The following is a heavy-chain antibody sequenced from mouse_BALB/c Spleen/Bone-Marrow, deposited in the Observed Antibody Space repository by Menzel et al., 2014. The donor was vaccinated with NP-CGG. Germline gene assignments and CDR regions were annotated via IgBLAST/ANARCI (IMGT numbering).Heavy chain of an antibody. CDR1: GYTFTSYW. V-gene: IGHV1S81*02. CDR2: INPSNGRT. J-gene: IGHJ2*01. Sequence: VQLQRSGAELVKPGASVKLSCKASGYTFTSYWMHWVKQRPGRGLEWIGEINPSNGRTNYNEKFKSKATLTVDKSSSTAYMQLSSLTSEDSAVYYCARGGFDYWGQGTTLTVSS. CDR3: ARGGFDY.